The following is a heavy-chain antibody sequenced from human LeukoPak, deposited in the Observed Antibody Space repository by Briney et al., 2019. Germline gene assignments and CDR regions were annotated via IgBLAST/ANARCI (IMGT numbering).Heavy chain of an antibody. CDR2: IIPILGIA. Sequence: SVKVSCKASGGTFSSYTISWVRQAPGQGLEWMGRIIPILGIANYAQKFQGRVTMTRNTSISTAYMELSSLRSEDTAVYYCATSNCGGDCYSLDYWGQGTLVTVSS. CDR1: GGTFSSYT. V-gene: IGHV1-69*02. CDR3: ATSNCGGDCYSLDY. D-gene: IGHD2-21*02. J-gene: IGHJ4*02.